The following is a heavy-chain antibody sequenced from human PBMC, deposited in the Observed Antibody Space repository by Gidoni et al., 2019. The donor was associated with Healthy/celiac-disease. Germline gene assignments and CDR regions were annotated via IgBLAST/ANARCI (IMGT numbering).Heavy chain of an antibody. CDR3: ARSGNSSSWLVANFDY. J-gene: IGHJ4*02. CDR2: IIPIFGTA. CDR1: GGTFSRYA. V-gene: IGHV1-69*01. D-gene: IGHD6-13*01. Sequence: QVQLVQSGAEVKKPGFSVKVSCKASGGTFSRYAISWVRQAPGQGLEWMGGIIPIFGTANYAQKFQGRVTITADESTSTAYMELSSLRSEDTAVYYCARSGNSSSWLVANFDYWGQGTLVTVSS.